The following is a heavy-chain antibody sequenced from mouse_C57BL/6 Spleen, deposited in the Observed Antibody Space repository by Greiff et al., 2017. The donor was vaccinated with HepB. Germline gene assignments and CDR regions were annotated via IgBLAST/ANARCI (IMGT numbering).Heavy chain of an antibody. J-gene: IGHJ4*01. V-gene: IGHV8-12*01. D-gene: IGHD1-1*01. Sequence: QVQLKESGPGILQSSQTPGLLGFFSGFSLSTSGRGLSWIRQPSGKGLEWRAHIYWDDDKRYNPSLKSRLTISKDTSRNQVFLKITSVDTADTATYYCARRGPYYYGSSYVSYAMDYWGQGTSVTVSS. CDR2: IYWDDDK. CDR1: GFSLSTSGRG. CDR3: ARRGPYYYGSSYVSYAMDY.